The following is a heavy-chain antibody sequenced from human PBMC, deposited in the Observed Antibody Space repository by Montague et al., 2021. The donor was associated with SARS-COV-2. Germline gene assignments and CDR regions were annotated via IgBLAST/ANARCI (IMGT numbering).Heavy chain of an antibody. CDR2: IYYSGNT. CDR3: ACLGSPAYCGGHCYLRDYGTDV. Sequence: SETLSLTCTVSGGSITSSAYFWSWIRQSPGKGLEWIGTIYYSGNTYSNPSLKSRLTISMDTSKSQVSLKINSVTAADTAVYFCACLGSPAYCGGHCYLRDYGTDVWDQGTRVTVSS. V-gene: IGHV4-39*01. J-gene: IGHJ6*02. D-gene: IGHD2-21*02. CDR1: GGSITSSAYF.